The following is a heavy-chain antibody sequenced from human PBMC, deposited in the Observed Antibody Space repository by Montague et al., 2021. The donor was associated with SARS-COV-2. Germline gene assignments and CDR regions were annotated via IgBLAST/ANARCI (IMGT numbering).Heavy chain of an antibody. CDR1: GGSISSGGYY. Sequence: TLSLTCTVSGGSISSGGYYWSWIRQHPGKGLEWIGYIYYSGSTYYNPSLESRVTISVDTSKNQFSLKLSSVTAADTAVYCCARDKVYGSGRGPREGRYYYYYYGMDVWGQGTTVTVSS. J-gene: IGHJ6*02. CDR3: ARDKVYGSGRGPREGRYYYYYYGMDV. D-gene: IGHD3-10*01. CDR2: IYYSGST. V-gene: IGHV4-31*03.